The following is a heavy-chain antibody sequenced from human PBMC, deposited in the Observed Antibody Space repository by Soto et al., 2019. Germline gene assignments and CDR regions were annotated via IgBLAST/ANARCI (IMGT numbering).Heavy chain of an antibody. D-gene: IGHD3-3*01. J-gene: IGHJ5*02. CDR3: ARQWAPQYDFWSATLDP. CDR1: GGSISSSSYY. V-gene: IGHV4-39*01. Sequence: QLQLQESGPGLVKPSETLSLTCTVSGGSISSSSYYWGWIRQPPGKGLEWIGSIYYSGSTYYNPSLKSRVTISVDTSKIQFTLKLSAVTAADTAAYYCARQWAPQYDFWSATLDPWGQETLVTVCS. CDR2: IYYSGST.